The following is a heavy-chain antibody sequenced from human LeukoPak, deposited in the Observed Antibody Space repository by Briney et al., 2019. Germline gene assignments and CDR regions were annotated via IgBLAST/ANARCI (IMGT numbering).Heavy chain of an antibody. V-gene: IGHV3-7*01. Sequence: HPGGSLRLSCAASGFSFTTYWMNWVRQAPGKGLEWVGNINQDGSETNYVDSVKGRFTISRDNADNSLFLQMDNLGVDDTAVYYCVTDRDSSWQKRFDYRGQGTLVTVAS. CDR2: INQDGSET. CDR3: VTDRDSSWQKRFDY. CDR1: GFSFTTYW. J-gene: IGHJ4*02. D-gene: IGHD6-13*01.